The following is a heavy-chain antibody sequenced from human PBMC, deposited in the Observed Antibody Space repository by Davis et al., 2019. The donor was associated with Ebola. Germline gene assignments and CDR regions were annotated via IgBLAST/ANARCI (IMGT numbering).Heavy chain of an antibody. D-gene: IGHD5-12*01. V-gene: IGHV3-21*01. Sequence: PGGSLRLSCAASGFTSSSYSMTWVRQAPGKGLEWVSSISSSSSYIYYADSVKGRFTISRDNAKNSLYLQMNSLRAEDTAVYYCARNSPSAVDSGYRWGDYWGQGTLVTVSS. J-gene: IGHJ4*02. CDR3: ARNSPSAVDSGYRWGDY. CDR1: GFTSSSYS. CDR2: ISSSSSYI.